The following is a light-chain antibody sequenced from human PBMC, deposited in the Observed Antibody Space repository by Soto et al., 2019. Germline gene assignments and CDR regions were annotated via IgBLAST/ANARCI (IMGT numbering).Light chain of an antibody. CDR2: GNT. V-gene: IGLV1-40*01. CDR1: NSNIGAGYD. J-gene: IGLJ2*01. Sequence: QSVLTQPPSVSGAPGQRVTISCTGSNSNIGAGYDVHWYRHLPGTAPKLLIYGNTHRPSGVPDRFSGSKSGTSASLAITGLQAEDEADYYCQSYDGTPRGSTTFGGGTQLTVL. CDR3: QSYDGTPRGSTT.